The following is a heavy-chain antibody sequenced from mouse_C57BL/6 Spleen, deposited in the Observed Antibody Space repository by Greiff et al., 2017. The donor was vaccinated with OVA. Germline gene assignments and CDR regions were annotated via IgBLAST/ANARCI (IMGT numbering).Heavy chain of an antibody. CDR1: GYTFTDYY. CDR2: IYPGSGNT. Sequence: LVESGPELVKPGASVKISCKASGYTFTDYYINWVKQRPGQGLEWIGWIYPGSGNTKYNEKFKGKATLTVDTSSSTAYMQLSSLTSEDSAVYFCARSFGYDGYYDYAMDYWGQGTSVTVSS. D-gene: IGHD2-3*01. J-gene: IGHJ4*01. CDR3: ARSFGYDGYYDYAMDY. V-gene: IGHV1-84*01.